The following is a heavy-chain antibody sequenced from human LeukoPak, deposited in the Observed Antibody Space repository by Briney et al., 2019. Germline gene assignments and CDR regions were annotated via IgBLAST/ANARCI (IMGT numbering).Heavy chain of an antibody. CDR2: VRFDGSNK. CDR3: AKDYSKTSYYGSGTYYRPNWFDP. V-gene: IGHV3-30*02. Sequence: PGGSLRLSCEASGFTFSSFAMHWVRQAPGKGLEWVAFVRFDGSNKYYADSVKGRFTISRDNSKNTLYLQMNSLRAEDTAVYYCAKDYSKTSYYGSGTYYRPNWFDPWGQGTLVTVSS. D-gene: IGHD3-10*01. CDR1: GFTFSSFA. J-gene: IGHJ5*02.